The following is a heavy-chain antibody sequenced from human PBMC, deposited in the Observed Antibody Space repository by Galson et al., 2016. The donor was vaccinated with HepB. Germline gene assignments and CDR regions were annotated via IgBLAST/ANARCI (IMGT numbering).Heavy chain of an antibody. CDR2: VSGDGGTV. V-gene: IGHV3-23*01. CDR1: GFSLRSYA. J-gene: IGHJ6*02. Sequence: SLRLSCAGSGFSLRSYAMSWVRQAPGKGLEWVSSVSGDGGTVEYAGSMKGRFTISRDNNKNTLDLEMSGLRAEDTAVYYCARQFHLLGNAMDVWGQGTTVAVSS. CDR3: ARQFHLLGNAMDV. D-gene: IGHD1-14*01.